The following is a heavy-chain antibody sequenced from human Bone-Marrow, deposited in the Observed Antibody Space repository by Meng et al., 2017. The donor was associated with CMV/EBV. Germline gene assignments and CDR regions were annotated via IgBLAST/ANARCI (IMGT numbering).Heavy chain of an antibody. V-gene: IGHV4-59*01. CDR1: GGSISSYY. J-gene: IGHJ6*02. CDR2: IYYSGST. CDR3: ARDLGADCSSTSCESDYYYYYGMDG. D-gene: IGHD2-2*01. Sequence: GSLRLSCTVSGGSISSYYWSWIRQPPGKGLEWIGYIYYSGSTNYNPSLKSRVTISVDTSKNQFSLKLSSVTAADTAVYYCARDLGADCSSTSCESDYYYYYGMDGWGQGTTVTVSS.